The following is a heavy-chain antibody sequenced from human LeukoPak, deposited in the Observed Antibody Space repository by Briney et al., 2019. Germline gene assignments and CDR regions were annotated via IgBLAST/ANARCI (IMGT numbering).Heavy chain of an antibody. CDR3: ARVVGYCSGGSCYPSDY. D-gene: IGHD2-15*01. CDR2: INHSGST. J-gene: IGHJ4*02. V-gene: IGHV4-34*01. Sequence: PSEPLSLXCSVWGGSLSGYFWRWIREPPGKGRELLGEINHSGSTIYNLSLKTRDTISLDTSKNQFSLKLSSVTAADTAVYYCARVVGYCSGGSCYPSDYWGQGTLVTVSS. CDR1: GGSLSGYF.